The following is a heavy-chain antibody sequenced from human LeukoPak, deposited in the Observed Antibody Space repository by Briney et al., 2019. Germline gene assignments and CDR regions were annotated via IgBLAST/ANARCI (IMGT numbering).Heavy chain of an antibody. CDR2: ISGSGGTT. J-gene: IGHJ4*02. Sequence: GGSLRLSCAASGFTFGSYAMSWVRQAPGKGLEWVSGISGSGGTTYNADSVKGRFAISRDNSKNTLYLQMNSLRAEDTAVYYCAKIDRGDYIRLIDYWGQGTLVTVSS. V-gene: IGHV3-23*01. D-gene: IGHD4-17*01. CDR1: GFTFGSYA. CDR3: AKIDRGDYIRLIDY.